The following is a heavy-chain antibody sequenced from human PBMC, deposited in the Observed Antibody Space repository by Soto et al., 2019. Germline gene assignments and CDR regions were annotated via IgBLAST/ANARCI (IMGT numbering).Heavy chain of an antibody. CDR2: IYHSGST. D-gene: IGHD3-22*01. Sequence: PSDTLSLTCAVSGSSISSSNWWSWVRQPPGKGLEWIGEIYHSGSTNYNPSLKSRVTISVDTSKNQFSLKLSSVTAADTAVYYCARAYYYDSSGYYYRSDWIDPWGQGTLVTVPS. V-gene: IGHV4-4*02. CDR1: GSSISSSNW. CDR3: ARAYYYDSSGYYYRSDWIDP. J-gene: IGHJ5*02.